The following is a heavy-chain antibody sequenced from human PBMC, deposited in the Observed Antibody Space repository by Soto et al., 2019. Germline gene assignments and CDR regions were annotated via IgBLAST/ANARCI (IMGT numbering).Heavy chain of an antibody. D-gene: IGHD5-12*01. CDR3: TTATRYSGYDS. V-gene: IGHV3-15*01. CDR2: IKSKTDGGTT. Sequence: GALRLSCAASGFTFSNAWMSWVRQAPGKGLEWVGRIKSKTDGGTTDYAAPVKGRFTISRDDSKNTLYLQMNSLKTEDTAVYYCTTATRYSGYDSWGQGTLVTVSS. J-gene: IGHJ4*02. CDR1: GFTFSNAW.